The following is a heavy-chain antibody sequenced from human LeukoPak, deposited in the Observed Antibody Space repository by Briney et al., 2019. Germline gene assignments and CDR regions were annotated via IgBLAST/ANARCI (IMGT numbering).Heavy chain of an antibody. D-gene: IGHD6-13*01. Sequence: GGSLRLSCAASGFAFTDHHMDWVRQTPGKGMEWVGRSQTTKPNSCTTEYAASVKGRFTISRDDSKNSLYLQLNSLKTEDTAVYYCVRVVTMSSGWYHFDNWGQGTLVTVSS. CDR3: VRVVTMSSGWYHFDN. J-gene: IGHJ4*02. CDR2: SQTTKPNSCTT. V-gene: IGHV3-72*01. CDR1: GFAFTDHH.